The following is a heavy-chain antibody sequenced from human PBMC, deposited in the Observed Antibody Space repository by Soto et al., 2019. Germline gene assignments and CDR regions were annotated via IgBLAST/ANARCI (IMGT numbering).Heavy chain of an antibody. CDR2: IYPGDSDT. J-gene: IGHJ6*02. Sequence: GESLKISCKGSGYSFTSYWIGWVRQMPGKGLESMGIIYPGDSDTRYSPSFQGQVTISADKSISTAYLQWTSLKASDTAMYYCARSRRGAYSSGWYSPSGYYNYGIDVWGQGTKVTVSS. CDR1: GYSFTSYW. D-gene: IGHD6-19*01. V-gene: IGHV5-51*01. CDR3: ARSRRGAYSSGWYSPSGYYNYGIDV.